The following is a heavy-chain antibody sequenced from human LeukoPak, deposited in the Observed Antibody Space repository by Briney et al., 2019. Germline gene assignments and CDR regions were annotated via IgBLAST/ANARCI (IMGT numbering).Heavy chain of an antibody. V-gene: IGHV1-69*04. CDR1: GGIFSIYA. Sequence: GSSVKVSCKASGGIFSIYAISWVRRAPGQGLEWMGRIIPILGIANYAQKFQGRVTITADKSTSTAYMDLSSLRSEDTAVYYCARDLPPYYFDYWGQGTLVTVSS. CDR2: IIPILGIA. CDR3: ARDLPPYYFDY. J-gene: IGHJ4*02.